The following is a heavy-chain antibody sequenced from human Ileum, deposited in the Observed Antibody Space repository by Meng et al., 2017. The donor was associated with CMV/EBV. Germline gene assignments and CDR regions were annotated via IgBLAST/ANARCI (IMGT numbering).Heavy chain of an antibody. D-gene: IGHD2-2*01. CDR3: AKSEYCSTTSCLEVH. Sequence: GESLKISCAASGFTFSSYAMSWVRQAPGKGLEWVSAITGSGGDKYYANSVKGRFTISRDNSMDVLYLQLNTLRAEDTAVYYCAKSEYCSTTSCLEVHWGQGTPVTVSS. CDR2: ITGSGGDK. CDR1: GFTFSSYA. V-gene: IGHV3-23*01. J-gene: IGHJ4*02.